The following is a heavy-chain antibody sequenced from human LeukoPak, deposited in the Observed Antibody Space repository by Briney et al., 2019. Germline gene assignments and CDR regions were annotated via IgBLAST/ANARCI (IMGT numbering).Heavy chain of an antibody. CDR1: GGSISSYH. V-gene: IGHV4-59*01. J-gene: IGHJ4*02. Sequence: SETLSLTCTVSGGSISSYHWSWIRQPPGKGLEWIGYIYYSGSTNYNPSLKSRVTISVDTSKNQFSLKLTSVTAADTAVYYCARKTSSSWFFYYWGQGTLVTVSS. CDR3: ARKTSSSWFFYY. D-gene: IGHD6-13*01. CDR2: IYYSGST.